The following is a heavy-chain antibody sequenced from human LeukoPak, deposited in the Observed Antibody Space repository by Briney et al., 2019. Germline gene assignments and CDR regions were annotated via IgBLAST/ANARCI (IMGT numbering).Heavy chain of an antibody. D-gene: IGHD6-13*01. CDR3: AREQQLTTFYYYGMDV. Sequence: SETLSLTCSVSGGSITTTYYWSWIRQPPGKGLEWIGSIYYSGSTYYNPSLKSRLTISVDTSKNQFSLKLSSVTAADTAVYYCAREQQLTTFYYYGMDVWGQGTTVTVSS. CDR2: IYYSGST. V-gene: IGHV4-39*01. CDR1: GGSITTTYY. J-gene: IGHJ6*02.